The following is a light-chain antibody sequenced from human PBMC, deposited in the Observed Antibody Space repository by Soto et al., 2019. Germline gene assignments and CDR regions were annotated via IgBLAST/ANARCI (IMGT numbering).Light chain of an antibody. CDR1: QSVSSSY. V-gene: IGKV3-20*01. Sequence: EIVLTQSPGTLSLSPGERATLSCRASQSVSSSYLAWYQQKPGQAPRLLIYGASSRATGIPDRFSGSGSGTDFNLTISRLEPEDFAVDYCQQYGSSPPAITFGQGTRLEIK. CDR2: GAS. CDR3: QQYGSSPPAIT. J-gene: IGKJ5*01.